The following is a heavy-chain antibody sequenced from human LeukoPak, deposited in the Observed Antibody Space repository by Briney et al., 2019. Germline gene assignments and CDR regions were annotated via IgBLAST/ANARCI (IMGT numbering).Heavy chain of an antibody. J-gene: IGHJ4*02. Sequence: GGSLRLSCAASGFTFSSYGMHWVRQAPGKGLEWVAVIWYDGSNKYYADSVKGRFTISRDNSKNTLYLQMNSLRAEDTAVYYCARAGYSSSWYGDYWGQGTLVTVSS. V-gene: IGHV3-33*01. CDR2: IWYDGSNK. D-gene: IGHD6-13*01. CDR3: ARAGYSSSWYGDY. CDR1: GFTFSSYG.